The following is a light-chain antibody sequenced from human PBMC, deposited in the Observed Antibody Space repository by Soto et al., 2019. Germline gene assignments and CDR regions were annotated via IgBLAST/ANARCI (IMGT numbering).Light chain of an antibody. CDR2: KAS. V-gene: IGKV1-5*03. J-gene: IGKJ1*01. CDR1: QTISSW. Sequence: DIQMTQSPSTLSGSVGVRVTITCRASQTISSWLAWYQQKPVKAPKLLIYKASTLKSGVPSRFSGSGSGTEFTITISSLQPDDFATSDCQHYNSYSEAFDQGTKVELK. CDR3: QHYNSYSEA.